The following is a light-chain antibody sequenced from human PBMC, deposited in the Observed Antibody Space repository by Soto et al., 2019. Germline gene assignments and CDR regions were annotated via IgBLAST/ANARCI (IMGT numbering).Light chain of an antibody. V-gene: IGKV1-5*03. J-gene: IGKJ2*01. CDR2: KAS. Sequence: DIQLTQSPSTLSASVGDRVTLTCRASQSINIWLAWYQQKPGKAPKLLMYKASSLDGGVPSTFSGSGSGTEFTLSIISLQPDDVATYYCQQYYSDPYTFGQGTKLEI. CDR3: QQYYSDPYT. CDR1: QSINIW.